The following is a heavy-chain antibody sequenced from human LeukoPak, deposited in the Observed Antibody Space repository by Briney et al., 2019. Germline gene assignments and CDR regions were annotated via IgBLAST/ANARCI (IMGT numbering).Heavy chain of an antibody. J-gene: IGHJ5*02. D-gene: IGHD6-19*01. CDR1: GGSISSYY. CDR2: IYTSGST. CDR3: ARDRDSSGWYMSFDP. Sequence: SETLSLTCTVSGGSISSYYWSWIRQPAGKGLEWIGRIYTSGSTNYNPSLKSRVTISVDTSKNQFSPKLSSVTAADTAVYYCARDRDSSGWYMSFDPWGQGTLVTVSS. V-gene: IGHV4-4*07.